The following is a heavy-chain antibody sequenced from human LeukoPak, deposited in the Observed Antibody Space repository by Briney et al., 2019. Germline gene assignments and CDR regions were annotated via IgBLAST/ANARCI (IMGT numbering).Heavy chain of an antibody. CDR1: GFTFSSYS. Sequence: GGSLRLSCAASGFTFSSYSMNWVRQAPGKGLEWVSSISSSGSYIYYADSVKGRFTISRDNAKNSLYLQMNSLRAEDMAVYYCARDGSGWYYFDYWGQGTLVTVSS. CDR3: ARDGSGWYYFDY. J-gene: IGHJ4*02. CDR2: ISSSGSYI. D-gene: IGHD6-19*01. V-gene: IGHV3-21*01.